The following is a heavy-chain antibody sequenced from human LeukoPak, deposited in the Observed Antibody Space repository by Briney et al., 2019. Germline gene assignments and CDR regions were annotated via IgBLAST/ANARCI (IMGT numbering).Heavy chain of an antibody. CDR2: ISGSGGST. J-gene: IGHJ6*02. V-gene: IGHV3-23*01. Sequence: GGSLRLSCAASGFTFRSYGRSWVRQAPGKGLEWVSAISGSGGSTYYADSVRGRFTIYRDNSKHTLYLQINSLRDEDTAVYYCPKSRQTAHYYDSLYYYGMDVWGQGPTVTVSS. CDR1: GFTFRSYG. CDR3: PKSRQTAHYYDSLYYYGMDV. D-gene: IGHD3-22*01.